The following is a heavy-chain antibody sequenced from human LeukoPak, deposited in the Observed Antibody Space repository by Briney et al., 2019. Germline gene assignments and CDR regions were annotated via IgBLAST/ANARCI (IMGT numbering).Heavy chain of an antibody. CDR3: ARAAGNYYDSSGLDY. V-gene: IGHV3-66*01. CDR2: IYSGGST. D-gene: IGHD3-22*01. CDR1: GFTFSSYW. Sequence: GGSLRLSCAVSGFTFSSYWMSWVRQAPGKGLEWVSVIYSGGSTYYADSVKGRFTISRDNSKNTLYLQMSSLRAEDTAVYYCARAAGNYYDSSGLDYWGQGTLVTVSS. J-gene: IGHJ4*02.